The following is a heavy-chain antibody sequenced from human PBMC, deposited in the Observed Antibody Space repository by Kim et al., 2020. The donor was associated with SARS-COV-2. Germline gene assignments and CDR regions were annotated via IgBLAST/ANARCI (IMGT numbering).Heavy chain of an antibody. J-gene: IGHJ4*02. CDR3: ARPDYGGNSALDI. V-gene: IGHV5-51*01. Sequence: YSPSFHGQVPISADKSISTAYLQWSSLKAADTAIYYCARPDYGGNSALDIWGQGTLVTVSS. D-gene: IGHD4-17*01.